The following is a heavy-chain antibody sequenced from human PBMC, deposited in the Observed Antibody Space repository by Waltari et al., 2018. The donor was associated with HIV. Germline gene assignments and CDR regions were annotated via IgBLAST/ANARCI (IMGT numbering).Heavy chain of an antibody. Sequence: LRLSCATSGFTFRMYGMHWVRQAPGKGLEWVAVIWYDGTNKFYKDSVKGRFTISRDNSKNTLYLQMNSLRAEDTAMYYCARDTHYGMDVWGQGTTVTVSS. CDR3: ARDTHYGMDV. CDR1: GFTFRMYG. V-gene: IGHV3-33*01. J-gene: IGHJ6*02. CDR2: IWYDGTNK.